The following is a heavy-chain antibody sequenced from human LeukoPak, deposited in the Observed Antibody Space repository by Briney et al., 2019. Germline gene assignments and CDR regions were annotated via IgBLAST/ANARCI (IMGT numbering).Heavy chain of an antibody. J-gene: IGHJ5*02. V-gene: IGHV4-4*07. D-gene: IGHD1-1*01. CDR2: IYTSGST. CDR1: GGSISSYC. Sequence: SETLSLTCTVSGGSISSYCWSWIRQPAGKGLEWIGRIYTSGSTNYNPSLKSRVTMSVDTSKNQFSLKLSSVTAADTAVYYCARGNLKTGTTRFDPWGQGTLVTVSS. CDR3: ARGNLKTGTTRFDP.